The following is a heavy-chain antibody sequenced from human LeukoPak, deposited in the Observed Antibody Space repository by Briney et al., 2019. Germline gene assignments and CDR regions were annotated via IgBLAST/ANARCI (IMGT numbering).Heavy chain of an antibody. CDR2: IYSGGST. CDR3: ARSNYNSSWCYFDY. V-gene: IGHV3-53*01. Sequence: GGSLRLSCAASGFTFSSYEMNWVRQAPGKGLEWVSFIYSGGSTYYADSVKGRFTISRDNSKNTLYLQMNSLRAEDTAVYYCARSNYNSSWCYFDYWGQGTLVTVSS. CDR1: GFTFSSYE. J-gene: IGHJ4*02. D-gene: IGHD6-13*01.